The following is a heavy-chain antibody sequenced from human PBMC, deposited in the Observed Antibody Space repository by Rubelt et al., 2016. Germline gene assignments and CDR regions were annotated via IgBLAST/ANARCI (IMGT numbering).Heavy chain of an antibody. CDR1: GFTFSDHY. CDR3: VRGGDQTTMIMTYAFDV. D-gene: IGHD3-16*01. CDR2: ISGGSTYT. Sequence: VQLVESGGDLVKPGGSLRLFCAVSGFTFSDHYMGWIRQAPGKGLEWISYISGGSTYTNYADSVKGRFTISRDNAKNSLYLQMNSLRADDTAVYHCVRGGDQTTMIMTYAFDVWGKGALVTVSS. J-gene: IGHJ3*01. V-gene: IGHV3-11*05.